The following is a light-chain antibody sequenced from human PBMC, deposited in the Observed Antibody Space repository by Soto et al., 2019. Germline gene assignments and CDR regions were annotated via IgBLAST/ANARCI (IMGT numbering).Light chain of an antibody. CDR3: CSYAGSATVV. Sequence: QSALTQPASVSGSPGQSITISCTGTSRDVGSWNLVSWYQQHPGKAPKLLIYETTKRPSGVSDRFSGSKSSNTASVTISGLQAGDEADYYCCSYAGSATVVFGGGTKLTVL. V-gene: IGLV2-23*01. J-gene: IGLJ2*01. CDR2: ETT. CDR1: SRDVGSWNL.